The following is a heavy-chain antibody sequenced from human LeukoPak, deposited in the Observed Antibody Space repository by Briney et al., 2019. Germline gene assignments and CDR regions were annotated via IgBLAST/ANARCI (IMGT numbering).Heavy chain of an antibody. CDR2: INHSGST. D-gene: IGHD5-12*01. J-gene: IGHJ3*02. CDR3: ARRWLRNDGDVFDI. Sequence: PSETLSLTCAVYGGSFSGYYWSWIRQPPGKGLEWIGEINHSGSTNYNPSLKSRVTISVDTSKNQFSLKLSSVTAADTAVYYCARRWLRNDGDVFDIWVQGKIATVPS. CDR1: GGSFSGYY. V-gene: IGHV4-34*01.